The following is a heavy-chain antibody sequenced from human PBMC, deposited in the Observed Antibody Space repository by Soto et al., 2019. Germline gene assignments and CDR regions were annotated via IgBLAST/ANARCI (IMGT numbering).Heavy chain of an antibody. CDR3: ATPSPDSSHSLDM. Sequence: PGESKKISCKGSGYDFSSNWIGWVRQMPGKGLEWMGIIYPGDSDTRYSPSFQGQVTISADKSISTAYLQWSSLEASDTAMYYCATPSPDSSHSLDMWGQGTMVTVSS. V-gene: IGHV5-51*01. CDR1: GYDFSSNW. D-gene: IGHD6-13*01. J-gene: IGHJ3*02. CDR2: IYPGDSDT.